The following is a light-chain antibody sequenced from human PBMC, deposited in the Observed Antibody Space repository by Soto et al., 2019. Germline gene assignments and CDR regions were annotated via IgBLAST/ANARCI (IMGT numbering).Light chain of an antibody. V-gene: IGLV1-44*01. CDR2: KSN. J-gene: IGLJ3*02. Sequence: QSVLTQPPSASATPGQRVTISCSGSSSNIGSNTVNWYQQLPGTAPKLLIYKSNQRPSGVPDRFSGSKSGTSASLAISGLQSEDEADYYCAAWDDSLNGWVFGGGTQLTVL. CDR1: SSNIGSNT. CDR3: AAWDDSLNGWV.